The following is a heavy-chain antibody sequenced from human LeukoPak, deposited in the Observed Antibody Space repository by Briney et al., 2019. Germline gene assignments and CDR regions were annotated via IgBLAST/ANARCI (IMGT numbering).Heavy chain of an antibody. D-gene: IGHD2-15*01. CDR3: ARGYCSGGSCYRGKYYMDV. CDR2: INHSGST. CDR1: GGSISSSSYY. J-gene: IGHJ6*03. Sequence: SETLSLTCTVSGGSISSSSYYWGWIRQPPGKGLEWIGEINHSGSTNYNPSLKSRVTISVDTSKNQFSLKLSSVTAADTAVYYCARGYCSGGSCYRGKYYMDVWGKGTTVTVSS. V-gene: IGHV4-39*07.